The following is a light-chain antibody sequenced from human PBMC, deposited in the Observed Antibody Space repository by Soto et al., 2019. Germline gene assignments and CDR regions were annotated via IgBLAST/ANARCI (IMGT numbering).Light chain of an antibody. Sequence: EIVMTQSPATLSVSPGERATLSCRASQSVSSNLAWYQQNPGQAPRLLIYGASTRATGIPARFSGSGSGTEFTLTISSLQSEDLAVYYCQHYNDWVKTFGQGTKLEIK. CDR1: QSVSSN. V-gene: IGKV3-15*01. CDR2: GAS. J-gene: IGKJ2*01. CDR3: QHYNDWVKT.